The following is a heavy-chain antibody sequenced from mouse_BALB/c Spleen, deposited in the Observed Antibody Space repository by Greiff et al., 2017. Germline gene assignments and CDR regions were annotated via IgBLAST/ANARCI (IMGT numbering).Heavy chain of an antibody. CDR2: ISYSGST. V-gene: IGHV3-2*02. D-gene: IGHD2-10*02. J-gene: IGHJ4*01. Sequence: EVKLMESGPGLVKPSQSLSLTCTVTGYSITSDYAWNWIRQFPGNKLEWMGYISYSGSTSYNPSLKSRISITRDTSKNQFFLQLNSVTTEDTATYYCAREKYGNGMDYWGQGTSVTVSS. CDR1: GYSITSDYA. CDR3: AREKYGNGMDY.